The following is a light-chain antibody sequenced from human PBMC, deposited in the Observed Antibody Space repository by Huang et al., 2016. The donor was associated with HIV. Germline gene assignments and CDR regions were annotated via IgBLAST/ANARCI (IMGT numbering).Light chain of an antibody. V-gene: IGKV4-1*01. CDR3: HQYYETPTT. CDR2: WAS. CDR1: QSLLKSSNKKNH. Sequence: DIVMTQTPDSLTVSLGERATINCKSSQSLLKSSNKKNHLAWYQHKSGQPPKLLLYWASTRESGVPDRFSGGGSETDFTLTINSLQAEDVAVYYCHQYYETPTTFGRGTKVEI. J-gene: IGKJ1*01.